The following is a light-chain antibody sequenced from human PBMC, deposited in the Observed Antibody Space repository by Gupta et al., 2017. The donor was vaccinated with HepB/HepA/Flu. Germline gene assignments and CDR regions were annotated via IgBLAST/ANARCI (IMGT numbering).Light chain of an antibody. V-gene: IGKV3-11*01. CDR2: DAS. CDR1: QSLSTY. J-gene: IGKJ4*01. CDR3: QQHIKWPPLT. Sequence: ELVFTQSPATLSLSPGERATLSCRASQSLSTYLAWYQQKPGQAPRLLISDASIRATGIPARFFGSGAGTDFTLTISRLEPEDFAVYYCQQHIKWPPLTFGRGTKVEIK.